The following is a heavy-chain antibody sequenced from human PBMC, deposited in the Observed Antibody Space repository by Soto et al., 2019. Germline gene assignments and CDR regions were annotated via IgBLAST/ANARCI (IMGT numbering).Heavy chain of an antibody. CDR3: ARDSFPYYYDSSAPFDI. CDR2: ISAYNGNT. CDR1: GYTFTSYG. V-gene: IGHV1-18*01. Sequence: QVQLVQSGAEVKKPGASVKVSCKASGYTFTSYGISWVRQAPGQGLEWMGWISAYNGNTNYAQKLQGRVTMTTDTSTSTAYMELRSLRSDDTAVYYCARDSFPYYYDSSAPFDIWGQGTMVTVSS. D-gene: IGHD3-22*01. J-gene: IGHJ3*02.